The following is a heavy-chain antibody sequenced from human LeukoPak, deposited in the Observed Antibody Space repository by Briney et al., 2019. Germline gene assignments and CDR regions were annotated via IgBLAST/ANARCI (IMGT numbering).Heavy chain of an antibody. D-gene: IGHD3-3*01. CDR2: VYHSGST. CDR1: GYSISSGYY. J-gene: IGHJ5*02. V-gene: IGHV4-38-2*01. CDR3: ARVSLGLLYRNTRQYNWFDP. Sequence: PSETLSLTCAVSGYSISSGYYWGWIRQPPGKGLEWIGSVYHSGSTYYNPSLKSRATISVDTSKNQFSLKLSSVTAADTAVYYCARVSLGLLYRNTRQYNWFDPWGQGTLVTVSS.